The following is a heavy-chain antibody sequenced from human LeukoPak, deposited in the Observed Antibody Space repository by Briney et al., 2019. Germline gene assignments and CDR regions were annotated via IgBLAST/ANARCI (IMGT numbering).Heavy chain of an antibody. V-gene: IGHV5-51*01. D-gene: IGHD4-23*01. CDR3: ARQPEGGNSGSDY. CDR1: GYSFTSYW. J-gene: IGHJ4*02. Sequence: ESLKISCKGSGYSFTSYWIGWVRQMPGKGLEWMGIIYPGDSDTRYRPSFQGQVTISADEPISTAYLQWSSLKASDAAMYYCARQPEGGNSGSDYWGQGTWSPSPQ. CDR2: IYPGDSDT.